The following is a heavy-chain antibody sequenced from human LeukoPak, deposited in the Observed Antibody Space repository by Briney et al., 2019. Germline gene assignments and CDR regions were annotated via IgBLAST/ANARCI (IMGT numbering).Heavy chain of an antibody. CDR1: GGTFSSYA. D-gene: IGHD6-13*01. J-gene: IGHJ6*03. CDR3: ARGRIAAAGTYYYYMDV. Sequence: GASVKVSCKASGGTFSSYAISWVRQAPGQGLEWMGGIIPIFGTAKYAQKFQGRVTITTDESTSTAYMELSSLRSEDTAVYYCARGRIAAAGTYYYYMDVWGKGTTVTVSS. CDR2: IIPIFGTA. V-gene: IGHV1-69*05.